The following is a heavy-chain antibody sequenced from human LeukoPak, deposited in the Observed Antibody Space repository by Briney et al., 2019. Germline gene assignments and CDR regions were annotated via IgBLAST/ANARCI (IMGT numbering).Heavy chain of an antibody. CDR1: GYSISSGYY. D-gene: IGHD2-2*01. CDR2: IYHSGST. V-gene: IGHV4-38-2*02. J-gene: IGHJ4*02. Sequence: PSETLSLTCTVSGYSISSGYYWGWIRQPPGKGLEWIGSIYHSGSTYYNPSLKSRVTISVDTSKNQFSLKLSSVTAADTAVYYCATVVPAASHFDYWGQGTLVTVSS. CDR3: ATVVPAASHFDY.